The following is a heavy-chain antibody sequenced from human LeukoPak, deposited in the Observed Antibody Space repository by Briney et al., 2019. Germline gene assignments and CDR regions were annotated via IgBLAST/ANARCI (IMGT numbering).Heavy chain of an antibody. J-gene: IGHJ4*02. Sequence: GGSLRLSCAASGFTFSSYSMNWVRQASGKGLEWVSSISSSSSYIYYADSVKGRFTISRDNAKNSLYLQMNSLRAEDTAVYYCASGDYVWGSYPLAWDYWGQGTLVTVSS. V-gene: IGHV3-21*01. CDR1: GFTFSSYS. CDR2: ISSSSSYI. D-gene: IGHD3-16*02. CDR3: ASGDYVWGSYPLAWDY.